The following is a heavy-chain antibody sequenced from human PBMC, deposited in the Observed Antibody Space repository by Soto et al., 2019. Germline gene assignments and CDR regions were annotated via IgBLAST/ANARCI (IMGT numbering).Heavy chain of an antibody. CDR3: PRGRHSDYAMDV. CDR1: GDSVSRISAA. J-gene: IGHJ6*02. D-gene: IGHD2-15*01. V-gene: IGHV6-1*01. Sequence: QAQLQQSGPGLVKPSQTLSLTCAISGDSVSRISAAWNWIRQSPSRGIEWLGRTSYMSKWFHEYDESVTSLITNHSDIAKNQFSLQLNTVTPKDTAVYYCPRGRHSDYAMDVWGQGTTVTVSS. CDR2: TSYMSKWFH.